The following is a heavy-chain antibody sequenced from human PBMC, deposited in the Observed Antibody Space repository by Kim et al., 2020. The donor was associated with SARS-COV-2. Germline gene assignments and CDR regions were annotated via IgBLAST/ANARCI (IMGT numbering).Heavy chain of an antibody. D-gene: IGHD3-10*01. CDR3: AKPYGSGSFRYYYYGMDV. CDR2: IIPIFGTA. Sequence: KVSCKASGGTFSSYAISWVRQAPGQGLEWMGGIIPIFGTANYAQKFQGRVTITADESTSTAYMELSSLRSEDTAVYYCAKPYGSGSFRYYYYGMDVWGQGTTVTVSS. J-gene: IGHJ6*02. CDR1: GGTFSSYA. V-gene: IGHV1-69*01.